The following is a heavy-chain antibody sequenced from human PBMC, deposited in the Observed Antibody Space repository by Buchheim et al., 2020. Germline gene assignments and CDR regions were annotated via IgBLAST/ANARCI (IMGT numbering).Heavy chain of an antibody. V-gene: IGHV4-34*01. D-gene: IGHD3-3*01. CDR2: INHSGST. J-gene: IGHJ6*03. CDR3: ARGDRNNYDFWSGYYAALGYYMDV. CDR1: GGSFSGYY. Sequence: QVQLQQWGAGLLKPSETLSLTCAVYGGSFSGYYWSWIRQPPGKGLEWIGEINHSGSTNYNPSLKSRVTISVDTSKNQFSLKLSSVTAADTAVYYCARGDRNNYDFWSGYYAALGYYMDVWGKGTT.